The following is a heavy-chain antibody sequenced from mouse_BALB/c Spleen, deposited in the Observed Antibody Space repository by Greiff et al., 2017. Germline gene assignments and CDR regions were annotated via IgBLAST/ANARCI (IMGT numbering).Heavy chain of an antibody. CDR3: ARWGYGYTTFAY. CDR2: IYPGDGDT. CDR1: GYTFTSYW. V-gene: IGHV1-87*01. D-gene: IGHD1-2*01. J-gene: IGHJ3*01. Sequence: QVQLQQSGAELARPGASVKLSCKASGYTFTSYWMQWVKQRPGQGLEWIGAIYPGDGDTRYTQKFKGKATLTADKSSSTAYMQLSSLASEDSAVYYCARWGYGYTTFAYWGQGTLVTVSA.